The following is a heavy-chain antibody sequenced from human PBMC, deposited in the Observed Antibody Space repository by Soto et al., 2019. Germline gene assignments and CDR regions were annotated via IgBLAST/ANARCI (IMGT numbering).Heavy chain of an antibody. CDR3: ARSVYDSSGYYYYYFDY. CDR2: INPNSGGT. CDR1: GYTFTGYY. Sequence: ASVKVSCKVSGYTFTGYYMHWVRQAPGQGLEWMGWINPNSGGTNYAQKFQGRVTMTRDTSISTAYMELSRLRSDDTAVSYCARSVYDSSGYYYYYFDYWGKGPLVTVSS. D-gene: IGHD3-22*01. J-gene: IGHJ4*02. V-gene: IGHV1-2*02.